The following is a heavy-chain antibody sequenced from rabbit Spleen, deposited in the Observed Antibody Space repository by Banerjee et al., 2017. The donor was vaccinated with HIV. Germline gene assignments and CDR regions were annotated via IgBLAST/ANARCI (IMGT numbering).Heavy chain of an antibody. J-gene: IGHJ4*01. V-gene: IGHV1S47*01. CDR1: RIDFSSYA. Sequence: QEQLVESGGGLVTLGGSLKLTCKASRIDFSSYAISWVRQAPGKGLEWIAAIYPDYGSTDYASWVNGRFTISLDNAQNTVFLQMTSLTAADTATYFCASDTLVVAGGGYFNLWGPGTLVTVS. CDR2: IYPDYGST. CDR3: ASDTLVVAGGGYFNL. D-gene: IGHD4-1*01.